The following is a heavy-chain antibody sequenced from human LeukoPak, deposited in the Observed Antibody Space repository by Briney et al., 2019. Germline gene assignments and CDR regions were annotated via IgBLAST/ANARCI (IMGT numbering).Heavy chain of an antibody. J-gene: IGHJ4*02. Sequence: ASVKVSCKASGYTFTGYYMHWVRQAPGQGLEWMGWINPNSGGTNYAQKFQGRVTMTRDTSISTAYMELSRLRSDDTAVYYCARVGERRDGYNGLDYWGQGTLVTVSS. CDR1: GYTFTGYY. V-gene: IGHV1-2*02. CDR3: ARVGERRDGYNGLDY. CDR2: INPNSGGT. D-gene: IGHD5-24*01.